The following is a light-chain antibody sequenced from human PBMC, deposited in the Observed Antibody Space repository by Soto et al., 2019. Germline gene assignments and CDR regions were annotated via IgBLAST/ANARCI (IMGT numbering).Light chain of an antibody. CDR3: QLYGISPH. J-gene: IGKJ5*01. Sequence: EIVVAESPASLAVSLGERATIHRMSSQRGLYSSNNKNFLAWYQHKPGQAPRLLIYASSNRATGIPDRFSGSASGTDFTLTINRLEPEDFAVYYCQLYGISPHFGQGTRLEIK. CDR1: QRGLYSSNNKNF. CDR2: ASS. V-gene: IGKV4-1*01.